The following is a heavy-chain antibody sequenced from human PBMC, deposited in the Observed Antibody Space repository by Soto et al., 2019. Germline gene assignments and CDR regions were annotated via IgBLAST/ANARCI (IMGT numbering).Heavy chain of an antibody. V-gene: IGHV4-4*07. Sequence: PSETLSLTCTVSGGSISGYYWSWIRQPAWKGLEWIGRLYTMGSTNYNPSLQSRVTMSVDTSKNEFSLKVSSVTAADTAVYFCARVRDYGLGTNRHYYGMDVWGQGTPVTVS. CDR3: ARVRDYGLGTNRHYYGMDV. J-gene: IGHJ6*02. CDR1: GGSISGYY. D-gene: IGHD3-10*01. CDR2: LYTMGST.